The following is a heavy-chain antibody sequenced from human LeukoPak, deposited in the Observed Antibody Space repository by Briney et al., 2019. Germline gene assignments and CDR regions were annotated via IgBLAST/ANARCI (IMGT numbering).Heavy chain of an antibody. CDR1: GGSISSSSYY. J-gene: IGHJ1*01. CDR3: ARLGYCSSTSCYTRRQGGIQH. CDR2: IYYSGST. D-gene: IGHD2-2*02. V-gene: IGHV4-39*01. Sequence: SETLSLTCTVSGGSISSSSYYWGWIRQPPGTGLEWIGSIYYSGSTYYNPSLKSRVTISVDTSKNQFSLKLSSVTAADTAVYYCARLGYCSSTSCYTRRQGGIQHCGQGTLVTVSS.